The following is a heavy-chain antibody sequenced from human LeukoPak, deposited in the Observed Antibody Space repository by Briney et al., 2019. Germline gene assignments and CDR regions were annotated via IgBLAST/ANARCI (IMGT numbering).Heavy chain of an antibody. D-gene: IGHD4-17*01. CDR3: ARQGDYGDQGYYYYGMDV. Sequence: GESLKISCKGSGYSFTSYWIGWVRQMPGKGLEWMGIIYPGDSDTRYSPSFQGQVTISADMSISTAYLQWSSLKASDTAMYYCARQGDYGDQGYYYYGMDVWGQGTTVTVSS. V-gene: IGHV5-51*01. CDR2: IYPGDSDT. CDR1: GYSFTSYW. J-gene: IGHJ6*02.